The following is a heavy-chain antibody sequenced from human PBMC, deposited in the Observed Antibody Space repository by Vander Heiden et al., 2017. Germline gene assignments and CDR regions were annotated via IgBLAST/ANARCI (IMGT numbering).Heavy chain of an antibody. V-gene: IGHV3-53*01. CDR1: GFPVSSNY. D-gene: IGHD1-26*01. CDR2: IFSGGNT. Sequence: EVQLVVSGGGLIQPGGSLRLSCAVSGFPVSSNYRSWVRQGPGKGLDWVSIIFSGGNTFYADSVRGRFTISRDTSKNTLYLQISRLRAEDTAVYYCARTQVVGATRWFDLWSQGTLVSVSS. CDR3: ARTQVVGATRWFDL. J-gene: IGHJ5*02.